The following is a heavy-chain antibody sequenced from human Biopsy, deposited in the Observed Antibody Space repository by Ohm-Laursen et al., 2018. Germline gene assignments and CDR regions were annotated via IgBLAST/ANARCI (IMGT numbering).Heavy chain of an antibody. J-gene: IGHJ3*01. V-gene: IGHV4-59*12. D-gene: IGHD1-14*01. CDR2: VYYTWTT. CDR3: ARDLHGRGPNWEASTGVFDL. CDR1: CSSSFTDSITRSY. Sequence: SQTLSLTCTVVSCSSSFTDSITRSYWNWIRQSPGKGLEWIGVVYYTWTTTYNPSFKSRVTLSMYTSNNQLSLRLLSVTAADTAVYFCARDLHGRGPNWEASTGVFDLWGHGTAVTVSS.